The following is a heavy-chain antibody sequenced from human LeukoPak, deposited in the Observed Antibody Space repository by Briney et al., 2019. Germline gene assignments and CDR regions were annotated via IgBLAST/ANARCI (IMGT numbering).Heavy chain of an antibody. CDR1: GFTFTSSA. D-gene: IGHD1-26*01. CDR2: IVVGSGNT. CDR3: AAGGAPYYYYYYLDV. V-gene: IGHV1-58*01. Sequence: SVKVSCKASGFTFTSSAVQWVRQARGQRLEWIGWIVVGSGNTNYAQKFQERVTITRDMSTSTAYMELSSLRSEDTAVYYCAAGGAPYYYYYYLDVWGKGTTVTVSS. J-gene: IGHJ6*03.